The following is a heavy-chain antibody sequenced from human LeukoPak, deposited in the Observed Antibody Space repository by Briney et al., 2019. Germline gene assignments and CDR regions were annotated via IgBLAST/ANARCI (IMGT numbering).Heavy chain of an antibody. CDR3: ARLYYYDNSAERFSDY. D-gene: IGHD3-22*01. Sequence: SETLSLTCTVSGGSIKRSSFYWAWIRQPPGKGLEWIGAIYETGSTYYNPSLNIQVSISVDTSKNQFSLKLNSVTAADTAVYYRARLYYYDNSAERFSDYWGQGTLVTVSS. CDR1: GGSIKRSSFY. V-gene: IGHV4-39*01. J-gene: IGHJ4*02. CDR2: IYETGST.